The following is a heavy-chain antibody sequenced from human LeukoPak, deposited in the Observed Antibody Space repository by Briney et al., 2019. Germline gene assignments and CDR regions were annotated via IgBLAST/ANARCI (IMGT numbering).Heavy chain of an antibody. CDR3: ARDASMINFDY. CDR1: GYTFTVYS. V-gene: IGHV7-4-1*02. D-gene: IGHD3-16*01. Sequence: ASVKVSCKASGYTFTVYSINWLRQAPGQGLEWMGWIITSTGKPTYAQGFTGRFVFSLDTSVSTTYLHINSPKAEDTAVYYCARDASMINFDYWGQGSLVTVSS. J-gene: IGHJ4*02. CDR2: IITSTGKP.